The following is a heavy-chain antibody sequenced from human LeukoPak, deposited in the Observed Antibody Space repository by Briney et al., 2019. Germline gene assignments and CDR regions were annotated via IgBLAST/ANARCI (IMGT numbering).Heavy chain of an antibody. V-gene: IGHV1-2*02. J-gene: IGHJ5*02. CDR3: ARQGDIVVVVADNWFDP. D-gene: IGHD2-15*01. Sequence: GASVKVSCKASGYTFTGYYMHWVRQAPGQGLEWMGWINPNSGGTNYAQKFQGRVTMTRDTSISTAYMELSRLRSDDTAVYYCARQGDIVVVVADNWFDPWGQGTLVTVSS. CDR2: INPNSGGT. CDR1: GYTFTGYY.